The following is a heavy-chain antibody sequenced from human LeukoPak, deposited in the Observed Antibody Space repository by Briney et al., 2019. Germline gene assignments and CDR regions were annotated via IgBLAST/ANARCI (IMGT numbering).Heavy chain of an antibody. CDR3: ARTGGWPLPYFDY. V-gene: IGHV3-7*01. Sequence: GGSLGLSCAASGFTFSSYWMSWVRQAPGKGLEWVANINQDGSEKYYVDSVKGRFTISRDNAKNSVYLQMNSLRAEDTAVYYCARTGGWPLPYFDYWGQGTLVTVSS. CDR1: GFTFSSYW. CDR2: INQDGSEK. D-gene: IGHD6-19*01. J-gene: IGHJ4*02.